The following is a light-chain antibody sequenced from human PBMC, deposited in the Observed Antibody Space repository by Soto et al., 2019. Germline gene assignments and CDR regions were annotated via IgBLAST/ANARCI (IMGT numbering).Light chain of an antibody. CDR2: GAS. CDR1: QSVSSN. J-gene: IGKJ1*01. V-gene: IGKV3-15*01. Sequence: EIVMTQSPATLSVSPGERATLSCRASQSVSSNLAWYQQKPGQAPRLLIYGASTRATGIPARFSGSRSGTEFTXTISSLQSEDFAVYYCQQYNDWPRTFGQGTKVEIK. CDR3: QQYNDWPRT.